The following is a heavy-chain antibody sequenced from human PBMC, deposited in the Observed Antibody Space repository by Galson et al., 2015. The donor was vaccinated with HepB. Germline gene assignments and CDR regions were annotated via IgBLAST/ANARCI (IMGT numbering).Heavy chain of an antibody. D-gene: IGHD1-26*01. Sequence: SLRLSCAASGFTFSSYAMSWVRQAPGKGLEWVSAISGSGGSTYYADSVKGRFTISRDNSKNTLYLQMNSLRAEDTAVYYCAKDPPNLLVGATYFDYWGQGTLVTVSS. J-gene: IGHJ4*02. CDR1: GFTFSSYA. V-gene: IGHV3-23*01. CDR2: ISGSGGST. CDR3: AKDPPNLLVGATYFDY.